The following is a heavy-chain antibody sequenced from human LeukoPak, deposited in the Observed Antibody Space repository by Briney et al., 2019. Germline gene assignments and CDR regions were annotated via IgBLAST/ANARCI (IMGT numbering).Heavy chain of an antibody. V-gene: IGHV3-15*01. J-gene: IGHJ4*02. CDR2: VKSKANGETI. Sequence: GGSLRLSCAASGFTFSNAWMSWVRQAPGKGLEWVARVKSKANGETIDYAAPVKGRFTISRDDSKNTVYLQMDSLKTEDTAVYYCATGIYFDFWGRGTLVTVSS. CDR3: ATGIYFDF. CDR1: GFTFSNAW.